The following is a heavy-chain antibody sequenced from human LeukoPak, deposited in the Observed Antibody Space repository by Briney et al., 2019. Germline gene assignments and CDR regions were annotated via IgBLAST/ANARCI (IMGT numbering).Heavy chain of an antibody. CDR2: ISSSSSYI. CDR3: AREGPGGVRGIITEFDF. J-gene: IGHJ4*02. Sequence: GGSLRLSCAASGFTFSSYSMNWVRQAPGKGLEWVSSISSSSSYIYYADSAKGRFTISRDNAKNSLDLQMNSLRADDTAVYYCAREGPGGVRGIITEFDFWGQGTLVTVSS. CDR1: GFTFSSYS. V-gene: IGHV3-21*01. D-gene: IGHD3-10*01.